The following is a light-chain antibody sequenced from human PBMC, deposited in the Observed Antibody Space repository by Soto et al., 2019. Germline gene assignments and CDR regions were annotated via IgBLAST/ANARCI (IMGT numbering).Light chain of an antibody. CDR1: QSISSW. J-gene: IGKJ4*01. V-gene: IGKV1-5*03. CDR2: KAS. CDR3: QQYNSYSPLT. Sequence: DILMTQSPSTLSASVGDRVTITCRASQSISSWLAWYQQKPGKAPKLLIYKASSLESGVPSRFSGSGSGTAFTPTISSLQPDDFATYYCQQYNSYSPLTFGGGTKVEIK.